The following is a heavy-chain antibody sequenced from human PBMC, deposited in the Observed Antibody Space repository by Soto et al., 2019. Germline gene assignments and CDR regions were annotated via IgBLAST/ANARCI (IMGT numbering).Heavy chain of an antibody. CDR1: GFTFSNAW. CDR3: TKNLYYDFWSGYTYRTSYYYYGMDV. Sequence: EVQLVESGGGLVKPGGSLRLSCAASGFTFSNAWMSWVRQAPGKGLEWVGRIKSKTDGGTTDYAAPVKGRFTISRDDSKNTLYLQMNSLKTEDTAVYYCTKNLYYDFWSGYTYRTSYYYYGMDVWGQGTTVTVSS. CDR2: IKSKTDGGTT. J-gene: IGHJ6*02. D-gene: IGHD3-3*01. V-gene: IGHV3-15*01.